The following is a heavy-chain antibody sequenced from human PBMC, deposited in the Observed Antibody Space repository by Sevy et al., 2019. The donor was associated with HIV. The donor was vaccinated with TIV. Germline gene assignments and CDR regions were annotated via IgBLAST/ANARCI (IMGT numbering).Heavy chain of an antibody. V-gene: IGHV4-39*01. CDR2: FYYTGST. CDR3: AKLETVYYYGMDV. CDR1: GGSISSSYY. J-gene: IGHJ6*02. Sequence: SETLSLTCNVSGGSISSSYYWGWIRQPPGKGLEWFGGFYYTGSTYYKTSLKSRITVTVDRSKNQLSLGLTTVTAADTAVYYCAKLETVYYYGMDVWGQGIMVTVSS. D-gene: IGHD1-1*01.